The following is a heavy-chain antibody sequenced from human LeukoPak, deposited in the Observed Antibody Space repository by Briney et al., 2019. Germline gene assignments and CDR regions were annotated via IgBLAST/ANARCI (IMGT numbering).Heavy chain of an antibody. J-gene: IGHJ6*03. V-gene: IGHV4-38-2*02. CDR3: ARSPRRYMDV. CDR2: IYHSGST. Sequence: SETLSLTCTVSGYSISSGYYWGWIRQPPGKGLEWIGSIYHSGSTYYNPSLKSRVTISVDTSKNQFSLKLSSVTAADTAVYYCARSPRRYMDVWGKGTTVTVSS. CDR1: GYSISSGYY.